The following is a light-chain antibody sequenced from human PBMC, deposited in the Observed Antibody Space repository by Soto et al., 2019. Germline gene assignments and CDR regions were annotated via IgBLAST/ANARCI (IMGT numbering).Light chain of an antibody. CDR2: DAS. CDR1: QSVSSH. Sequence: EIVLTQSPATLSLSPGERATLSCRASQSVSSHLAWYQHKSGQAPRLLIYDASTRATGIPVRFSGSGSGTEFTLTISTLEPEDFAVYYCQQRSNWPWTFGQGTKVEVK. CDR3: QQRSNWPWT. J-gene: IGKJ1*01. V-gene: IGKV3-11*01.